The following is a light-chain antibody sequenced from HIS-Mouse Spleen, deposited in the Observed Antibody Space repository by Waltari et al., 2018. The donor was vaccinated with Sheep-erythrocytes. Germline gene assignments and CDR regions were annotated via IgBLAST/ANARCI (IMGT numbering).Light chain of an antibody. J-gene: IGLJ1*01. CDR1: SSDVGGYNY. Sequence: QSALTQPRSVSGSPGQSVTISCTGTSSDVGGYNYVSWYQQHPGKAPTLMIYEVSKRPSGGPDRFSGYKSGNTASLTISGLQAEDEADYYCCSYAGSYNHVFATGTKVTVL. V-gene: IGLV2-11*01. CDR3: CSYAGSYNHV. CDR2: EVS.